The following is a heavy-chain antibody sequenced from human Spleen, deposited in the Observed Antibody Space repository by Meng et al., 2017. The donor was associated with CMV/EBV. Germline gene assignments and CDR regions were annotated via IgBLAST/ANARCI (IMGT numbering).Heavy chain of an antibody. Sequence: ASVKVSCKASGYTFTTYFIHWVRQAPGQGLEWMGIIKPSGGSTRSAQKFQGRVTMTSNTSINTAYMEVSSLRPDDTAVFYCARGPQSCSSISCYILDYWGQGTLVTVSS. CDR2: IKPSGGST. D-gene: IGHD2-2*02. CDR1: GYTFTTYF. CDR3: ARGPQSCSSISCYILDY. J-gene: IGHJ4*02. V-gene: IGHV1-46*01.